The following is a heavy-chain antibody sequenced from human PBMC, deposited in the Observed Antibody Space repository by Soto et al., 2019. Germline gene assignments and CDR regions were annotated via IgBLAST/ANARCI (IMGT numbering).Heavy chain of an antibody. CDR3: AQLYNWFDP. Sequence: QVQLQESGPGLVKPSGTLSLTCVVSGGSISSSKWWSWVRQPPGKGLEWIGEIYHSGSTNHNPSPKSRVTRSVDKSKNQFSLRLTSGTAADTAVYYCAQLYNWFDPWGQGTLVTVSS. CDR1: GGSISSSKW. J-gene: IGHJ5*02. CDR2: IYHSGST. V-gene: IGHV4-4*02.